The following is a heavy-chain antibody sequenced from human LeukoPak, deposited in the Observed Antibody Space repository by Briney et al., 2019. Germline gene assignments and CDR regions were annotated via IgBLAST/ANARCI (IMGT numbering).Heavy chain of an antibody. V-gene: IGHV3-74*01. J-gene: IGHJ4*02. D-gene: IGHD4-17*01. Sequence: PGGSLRLSCAASGFTFSSYWMHWVRQAPGKGLVWVSRINSDGSSTSYADSVKGRFTISRDNAKNSLHLQMNSLRAEDTAVYYCARDPVTTAASFDYWGQGTLVTVSS. CDR2: INSDGSST. CDR3: ARDPVTTAASFDY. CDR1: GFTFSSYW.